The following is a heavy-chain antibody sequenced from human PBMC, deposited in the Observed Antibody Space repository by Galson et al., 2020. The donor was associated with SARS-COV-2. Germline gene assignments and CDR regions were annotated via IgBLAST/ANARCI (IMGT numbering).Heavy chain of an antibody. Sequence: GESLKISCAASGFTFSSYGMHWVHQAPGKGLEWVAVISYDGSNKYYADSVTGRFTISRDNSKNTLYLQMNSLRAEDTAVYYCAKGGYYDILTGPLYYGMDVWGQGTTVTLSS. D-gene: IGHD3-9*01. CDR1: GFTFSSYG. J-gene: IGHJ6*02. CDR2: ISYDGSNK. V-gene: IGHV3-30*18. CDR3: AKGGYYDILTGPLYYGMDV.